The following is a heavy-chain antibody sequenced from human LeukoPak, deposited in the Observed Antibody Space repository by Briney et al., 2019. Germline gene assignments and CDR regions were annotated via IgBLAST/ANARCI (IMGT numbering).Heavy chain of an antibody. D-gene: IGHD1-26*01. CDR1: GFTFSSYS. J-gene: IGHJ6*02. Sequence: GGSLRLSCAVSGFTFSSYSMNWVRQAPGKGLEWVSSISSSSSYIYYADSAKGRFTISRDNAKNSLYLQMNSLRAEDTAVYYCASDLGATLYYYYYGMDVWGQGTTVTVSS. CDR2: ISSSSSYI. CDR3: ASDLGATLYYYYYGMDV. V-gene: IGHV3-21*01.